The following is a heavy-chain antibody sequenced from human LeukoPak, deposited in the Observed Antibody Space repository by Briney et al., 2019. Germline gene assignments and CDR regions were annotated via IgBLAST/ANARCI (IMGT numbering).Heavy chain of an antibody. V-gene: IGHV3-13*01. D-gene: IGHD1-14*01. CDR3: VRQPDSARYGFDY. CDR1: GFTFDNND. Sequence: PGGSLRLACEVSGFTFDNNDMHWVRQTTGKGLEWVSAIGSAGYTYYADSVRGRFTITRDNAKQSLYLQMNSLRVEDTAVYHCVRQPDSARYGFDYWGRGTQVTVSS. CDR2: IGSAGYT. J-gene: IGHJ4*02.